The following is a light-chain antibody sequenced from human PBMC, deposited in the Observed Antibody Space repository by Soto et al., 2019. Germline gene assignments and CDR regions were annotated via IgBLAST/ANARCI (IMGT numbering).Light chain of an antibody. CDR1: SANIGAGYD. CDR2: GNS. Sequence: QSTLTQPPSVSLAPGQRVTISCTGNSANIGAGYDVHWYHQLPGTAPKLLIYGNSNRPSGVPDRFSGSKSGTSASLAITGLQAEDEADYYCQSYDSSLSGWVFGTGTKVTVL. J-gene: IGLJ1*01. CDR3: QSYDSSLSGWV. V-gene: IGLV1-40*01.